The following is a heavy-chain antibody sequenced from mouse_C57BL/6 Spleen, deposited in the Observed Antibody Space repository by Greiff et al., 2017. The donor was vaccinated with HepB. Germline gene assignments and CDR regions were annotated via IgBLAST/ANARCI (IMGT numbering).Heavy chain of an antibody. CDR2: INPSNGGT. CDR3: ARQGTVVEGRGFDY. Sequence: VPLQQPWTGLVKPGASVKLSFKASGYTFTSYWMHWVKQRPGQGLEWIGNINPSNGGTNYNEKFKSKATLTVDKSSSTAYMQLSSLTSEDSAVYYCARQGTVVEGRGFDYWGQGTTLTVSS. V-gene: IGHV1-53*01. J-gene: IGHJ2*01. D-gene: IGHD1-1*01. CDR1: GYTFTSYW.